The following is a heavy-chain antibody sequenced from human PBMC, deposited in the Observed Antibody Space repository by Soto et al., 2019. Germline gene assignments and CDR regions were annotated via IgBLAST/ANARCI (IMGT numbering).Heavy chain of an antibody. CDR1: GYTFTIFD. D-gene: IGHD6-19*01. J-gene: IGHJ4*02. Sequence: QVQLVQSGAEVKKPGTSVKVSCQTSGYTFTIFDMHWVRQAPGQSLEWMGWIKAANAYAVYSENFQGRVTFTRDTSARTGYMDVSSLRYEDTAVYYCVVSRGWWSFEYWSQGTLVTVSS. CDR3: VVSRGWWSFEY. CDR2: IKAANAYA. V-gene: IGHV1-3*01.